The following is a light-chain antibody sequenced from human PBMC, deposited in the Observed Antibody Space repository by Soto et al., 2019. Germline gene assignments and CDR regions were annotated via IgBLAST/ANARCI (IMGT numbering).Light chain of an antibody. CDR1: QSVSTN. CDR2: DAS. V-gene: IGKV3D-11*02. CDR3: QQRSNWHT. J-gene: IGKJ1*01. Sequence: EIVLTQSPGTLSLSPGEGATLSCRASQSVSTNLAWYQQKPGQAPRLLIYDASNRATGIPARFSGSGSGTDFTLTISSLEPEDFAVYYCQQRSNWHTFGQGTKVDIK.